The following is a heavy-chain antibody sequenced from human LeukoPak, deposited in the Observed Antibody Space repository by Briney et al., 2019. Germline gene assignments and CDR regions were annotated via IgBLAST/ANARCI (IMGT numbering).Heavy chain of an antibody. D-gene: IGHD3-10*01. CDR2: ISYDGSNK. CDR3: AKDHEMYYIGSGSFEH. Sequence: GGSLRLSCAASGFTFSSYGMHWVRQAPGKGLEWVALISYDGSNKYYADSVKGRFTISRDNSKNTLYLQMSSLRAEDTAVYYCAKDHEMYYIGSGSFEHWGQGTLVTVSS. CDR1: GFTFSSYG. V-gene: IGHV3-30*18. J-gene: IGHJ4*02.